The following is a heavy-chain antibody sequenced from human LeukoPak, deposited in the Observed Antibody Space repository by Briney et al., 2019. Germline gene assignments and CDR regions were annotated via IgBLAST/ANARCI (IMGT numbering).Heavy chain of an antibody. J-gene: IGHJ4*02. Sequence: ALVKVSCKASGYTFTSYGISWVRQAPGQGLEWMGWISAYNGNTNYAQKLQGRVTMTTDTSTSTAYMELRSLRSDDTAVYYCARALHSMVRGVIITSFFGYWGQGTLVTVSS. D-gene: IGHD3-10*01. V-gene: IGHV1-18*01. CDR1: GYTFTSYG. CDR3: ARALHSMVRGVIITSFFGY. CDR2: ISAYNGNT.